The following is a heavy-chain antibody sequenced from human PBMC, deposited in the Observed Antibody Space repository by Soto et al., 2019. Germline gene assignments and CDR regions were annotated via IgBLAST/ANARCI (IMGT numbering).Heavy chain of an antibody. Sequence: ASVKVSCKVSGYTLTELSMHWARQAPGKGLEWMGGFDPEDGETIYAQKFQGRVTMTEDTSTDTAYMELSSLRSEDTAVYYCASSPRKTMVRGVYFDYWGQGTLVTVS. D-gene: IGHD3-10*01. CDR3: ASSPRKTMVRGVYFDY. CDR2: FDPEDGET. J-gene: IGHJ4*02. V-gene: IGHV1-24*01. CDR1: GYTLTELS.